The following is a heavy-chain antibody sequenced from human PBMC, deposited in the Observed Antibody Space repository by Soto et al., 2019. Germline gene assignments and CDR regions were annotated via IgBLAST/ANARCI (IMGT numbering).Heavy chain of an antibody. CDR2: ISTGSIYT. V-gene: IGHV3-11*05. D-gene: IGHD2-2*01. J-gene: IGHJ3*02. Sequence: QVQMVESGGGLVKPGGSLRLSCAVSGFTFSDYYMSWIRQAPGKGLEWISYISTGSIYTHYADSVKGRFTISRDNAKNSLYLQMISLRAEDTAVYYCARAEYHGAFDIWGQGTMVRVSS. CDR1: GFTFSDYY. CDR3: ARAEYHGAFDI.